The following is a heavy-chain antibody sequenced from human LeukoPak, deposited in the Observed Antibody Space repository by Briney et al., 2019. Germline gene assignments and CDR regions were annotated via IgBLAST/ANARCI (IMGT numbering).Heavy chain of an antibody. CDR3: ARDGDTVLTRGYYYYMDV. V-gene: IGHV3-7*01. CDR2: IKQDGSEK. D-gene: IGHD4-23*01. Sequence: QAGGSLRLSCAASGFTFSSYWMSWVRQAPGKGLEWVANIKQDGSEKYYVDSVKGRFTISRDNAKNSLYLQMNRLRAKDTAVYYCARDGDTVLTRGYYYYMDVWGKGTTLTVSS. J-gene: IGHJ6*03. CDR1: GFTFSSYW.